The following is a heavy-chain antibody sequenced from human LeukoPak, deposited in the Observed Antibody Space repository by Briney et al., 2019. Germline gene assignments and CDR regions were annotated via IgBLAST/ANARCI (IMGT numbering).Heavy chain of an antibody. Sequence: PGGSLRLSCAASGFSFRSHWMTWVRQAPGKGLEWVANIRQDGYEINYVDSVKGRFTVSRDNAKTSLFLQMNSLRAEDTALYYCAREVIICDKSYFDSWGPGTLVTVSS. J-gene: IGHJ4*02. V-gene: IGHV3-7*01. CDR3: AREVIICDKSYFDS. CDR2: IRQDGYEI. D-gene: IGHD2-21*01. CDR1: GFSFRSHW.